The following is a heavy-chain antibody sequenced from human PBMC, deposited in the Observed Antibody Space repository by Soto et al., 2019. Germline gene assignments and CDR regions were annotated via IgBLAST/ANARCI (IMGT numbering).Heavy chain of an antibody. J-gene: IGHJ6*02. V-gene: IGHV3-48*03. D-gene: IGHD3-3*01. CDR3: ARDRSLIFAVPPYGMDV. CDR1: GFTFSSHE. CDR2: ISESGGTT. Sequence: PGGSLRLSCVVSGFTFSSHEMNWVRQAPGKGPEWVSKISESGGTTSYADSVKGRFTISRDNARDSLYLYMDSLRAEDTAVYYCARDRSLIFAVPPYGMDVWG.